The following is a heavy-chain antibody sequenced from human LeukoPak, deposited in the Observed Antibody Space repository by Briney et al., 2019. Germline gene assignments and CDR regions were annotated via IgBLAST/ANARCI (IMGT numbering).Heavy chain of an antibody. D-gene: IGHD3-22*01. J-gene: IGHJ3*02. CDR3: AGTYYYDSSGSRAFDI. Sequence: SETLSLTCTVSGGSISSSSYYWGWIRQPPGKGLEWIGSIYYSGSTYYNPSLKSRVTISVDTSKNQFSLKLSSVTAADTAVYYCAGTYYYDSSGSRAFDIWGQGTMVTVSS. CDR2: IYYSGST. CDR1: GGSISSSSYY. V-gene: IGHV4-39*01.